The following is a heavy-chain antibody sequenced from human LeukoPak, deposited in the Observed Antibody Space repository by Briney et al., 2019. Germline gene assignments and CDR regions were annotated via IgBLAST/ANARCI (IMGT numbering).Heavy chain of an antibody. CDR3: ATPLGY. V-gene: IGHV4-61*01. Sequence: PSETLSLTCTVSGGSVSSGSYYWSWIRQPPGKGLEWIGYIYYSGSTNYNPSLKSRVTISVDTSKNQFSLKLSSMTAADTAVYYCATPLGYWGQGTLVTVSS. J-gene: IGHJ4*02. CDR2: IYYSGST. CDR1: GGSVSSGSYY. D-gene: IGHD7-27*01.